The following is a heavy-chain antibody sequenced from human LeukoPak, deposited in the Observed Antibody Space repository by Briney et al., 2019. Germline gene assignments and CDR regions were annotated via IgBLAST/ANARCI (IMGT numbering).Heavy chain of an antibody. V-gene: IGHV3-20*04. D-gene: IGHD1-26*01. CDR3: ARDRIVGATSPGGY. J-gene: IGHJ4*02. Sequence: PGGSLRLSCAASGFTFDGYAMTWVRQAPGKGLEWVSGINWNGGSTGYADSVKGRFTISRDNAKNSLYLQMNSLRAEDTAFYYCARDRIVGATSPGGYWGQGTLVTVSS. CDR2: INWNGGST. CDR1: GFTFDGYA.